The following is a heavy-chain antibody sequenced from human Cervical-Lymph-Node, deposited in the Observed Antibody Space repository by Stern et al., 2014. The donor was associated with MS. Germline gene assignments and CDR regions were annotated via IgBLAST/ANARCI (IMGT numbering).Heavy chain of an antibody. CDR2: IYYSGGT. V-gene: IGHV4-59*11. J-gene: IGHJ5*02. CDR3: AREYSSNWSRWFDP. CDR1: GGSIGSHY. D-gene: IGHD4-23*01. Sequence: VQLLESGPGLVKPSETLSLTCTVSGGSIGSHYWSWIRQPPGKGLEWIGAIYYSGGTNYNPSLKSRVTISVDTSKNQFSLKLSSVTAADTAVYYCAREYSSNWSRWFDPWGQGTLVTVSS.